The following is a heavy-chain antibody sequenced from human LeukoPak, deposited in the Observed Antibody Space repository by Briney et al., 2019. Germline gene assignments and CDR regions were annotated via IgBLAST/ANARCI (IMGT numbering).Heavy chain of an antibody. CDR2: ISSDGGNR. CDR3: ARELGRSGMDV. CDR1: GFTFSSYA. J-gene: IGHJ6*02. Sequence: GRSLRLSCAASGFTFSSYAMHWVRRAPGKALEWVATISSDGGNRYYSDSVKGRFTISKDNSKNTLYLQMNSLRAEDTAVYYCARELGRSGMDVWGQGTTVTVSS. V-gene: IGHV3-30-3*01.